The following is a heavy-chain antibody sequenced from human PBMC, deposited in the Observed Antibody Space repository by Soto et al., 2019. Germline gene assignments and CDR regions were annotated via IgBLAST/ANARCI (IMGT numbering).Heavy chain of an antibody. D-gene: IGHD6-25*01. CDR3: ASAPGIAAAGMDY. V-gene: IGHV3-48*04. CDR1: GFSFNTYA. Sequence: EVQLVESGGGLIQPGGSLRLSCAASGFSFNTYAMNWVRQAPGKGLEWISYISSSSSRIYYADSVKGRFTLSRDNAKNSLYLQMNTLIAEDTAVYYCASAPGIAAAGMDYWGQGTLVTVSS. CDR2: ISSSSSRI. J-gene: IGHJ4*02.